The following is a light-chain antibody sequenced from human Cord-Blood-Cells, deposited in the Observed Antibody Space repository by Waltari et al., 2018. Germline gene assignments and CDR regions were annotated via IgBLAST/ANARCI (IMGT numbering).Light chain of an antibody. CDR1: QSVLYSSNNKNY. Sequence: DIVMTQSPDSLAVSVGERATINWKSSQSVLYSSNNKNYIAWYQQKPGQPPKLLISWAYTRESGVPDRFSGSGSGTDFTLTISSLQAEDVAVYYCQQYYSTPWTFGQGTKVEIK. CDR2: WAY. CDR3: QQYYSTPWT. V-gene: IGKV4-1*01. J-gene: IGKJ1*01.